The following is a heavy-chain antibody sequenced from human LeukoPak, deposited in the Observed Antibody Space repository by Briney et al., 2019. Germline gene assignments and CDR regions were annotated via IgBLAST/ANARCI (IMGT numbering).Heavy chain of an antibody. Sequence: TSQTLSLTCTVSGGSISSGSYYWSWIRQPAGKGLEWIGRIYTSGSTNYNPSLKSRVTISVDTSKNQFSLKLSSVTAADTAVYYCAAEGVVVPAAMYYWGQGTLVTVSS. CDR2: IYTSGST. D-gene: IGHD2-2*01. CDR3: AAEGVVVPAAMYY. V-gene: IGHV4-61*02. CDR1: GGSISSGSYY. J-gene: IGHJ4*02.